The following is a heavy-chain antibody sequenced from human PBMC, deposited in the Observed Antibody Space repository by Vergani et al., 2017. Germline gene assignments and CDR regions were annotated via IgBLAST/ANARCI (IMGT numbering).Heavy chain of an antibody. J-gene: IGHJ2*01. D-gene: IGHD3-10*01. Sequence: QVQLKESGPGLVKPSETLSLTCAVSGYSISSGYYWGWTRQPPGKGLEWIGNIYHSGSTYYNPSLKSRVTISRDTSKNQFSLKLSSVTATDTAVYYCARYGDWSFDLWGRGTLVTVSS. V-gene: IGHV4-38-2*01. CDR1: GYSISSGYY. CDR2: IYHSGST. CDR3: ARYGDWSFDL.